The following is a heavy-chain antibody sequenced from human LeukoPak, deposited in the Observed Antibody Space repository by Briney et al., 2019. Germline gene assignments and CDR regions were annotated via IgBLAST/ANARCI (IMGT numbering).Heavy chain of an antibody. Sequence: SETLSLTCTVSGGSISSYYWSWIRQPPGKGLEWIGYIYYSGSTNYNPSLKSRVTISVDTSKNQFSLKLSSVTAADTAVYYCARVGRYFDWYIDYWGQRTLVTVSS. CDR2: IYYSGST. CDR1: GGSISSYY. J-gene: IGHJ4*02. D-gene: IGHD3-9*01. V-gene: IGHV4-59*01. CDR3: ARVGRYFDWYIDY.